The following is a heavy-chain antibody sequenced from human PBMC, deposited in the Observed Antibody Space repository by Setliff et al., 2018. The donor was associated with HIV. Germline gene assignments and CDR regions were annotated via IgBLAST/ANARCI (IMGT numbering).Heavy chain of an antibody. CDR3: ARRIYGNNPYFDY. J-gene: IGHJ4*02. V-gene: IGHV4-38-2*01. CDR2: IYHNGIT. Sequence: PSETLSLTCGVSGYSISSGYYWGWIRQPPGKGLEWIGSIYHNGITYYNPSLKSRVTISVDTSQNQFSPKLSSVTAADTAIYCCARRIYGNNPYFDYWSQGTLVTVSS. CDR1: GYSISSGYY. D-gene: IGHD4-17*01.